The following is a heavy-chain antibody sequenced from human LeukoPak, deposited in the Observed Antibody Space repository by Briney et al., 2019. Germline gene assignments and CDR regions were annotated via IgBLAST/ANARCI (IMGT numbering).Heavy chain of an antibody. J-gene: IGHJ4*02. D-gene: IGHD1-26*01. V-gene: IGHV1-2*02. CDR3: ARDGGGWELGDY. CDR1: GYTFTGYY. Sequence: SSVNVSCKASGYTFTGYYMHWVRQAPGQGLELMGWINPNSWGKNYAQKFQGRVTMARDTSISKAYMELSRLRSDDTAVYYYARDGGGWELGDYWGQGTRVTVSS. CDR2: INPNSWGK.